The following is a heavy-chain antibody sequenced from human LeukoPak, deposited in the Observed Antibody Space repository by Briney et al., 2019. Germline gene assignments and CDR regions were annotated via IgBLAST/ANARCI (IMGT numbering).Heavy chain of an antibody. CDR3: ASSGFRGSYFPFDY. Sequence: GGSLRLSCVASGFTFSNYWMNWVRQAPGKGLEWVSYISSSGSTIYYADSVRGRFTISRDNAKNSLYLQMNSLRAEDTAVYYCASSGFRGSYFPFDYWGQGTLVTVSS. J-gene: IGHJ4*02. V-gene: IGHV3-48*04. D-gene: IGHD3-10*01. CDR2: ISSSGSTI. CDR1: GFTFSNYW.